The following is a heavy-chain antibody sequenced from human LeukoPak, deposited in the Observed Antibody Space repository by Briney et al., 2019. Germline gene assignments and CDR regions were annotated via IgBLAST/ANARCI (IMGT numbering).Heavy chain of an antibody. D-gene: IGHD1-26*01. CDR3: AKDAGNSGYYYYYYMDV. J-gene: IGHJ6*03. CDR1: GFTFSSYS. Sequence: PGGSLRLSCAASGFTFSSYSMNWVRQAPGKGLEWVSSISSSSSYIYYADSVEGRFTISRDNAKNSLYLLMNSLRAEDTAVYYCAKDAGNSGYYYYYYMDVWGKGTTVTVSS. V-gene: IGHV3-21*04. CDR2: ISSSSSYI.